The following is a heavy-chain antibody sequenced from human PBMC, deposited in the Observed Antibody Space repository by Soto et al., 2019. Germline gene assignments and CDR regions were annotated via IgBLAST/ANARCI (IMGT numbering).Heavy chain of an antibody. J-gene: IGHJ6*02. CDR1: GYSFTSYW. D-gene: IGHD3-3*01. V-gene: IGHV5-10-1*01. CDR2: IDPSDSYT. Sequence: PGESLKISCXGSGYSFTSYWISWVRQMPGKGLEWMGRIDPSDSYTNYSPSFQGHVTVSADKSISTAYLQWSSLKASDTAMYYCARLAYYDFWSGYSGYYYGMDVWGQGTTVTVSS. CDR3: ARLAYYDFWSGYSGYYYGMDV.